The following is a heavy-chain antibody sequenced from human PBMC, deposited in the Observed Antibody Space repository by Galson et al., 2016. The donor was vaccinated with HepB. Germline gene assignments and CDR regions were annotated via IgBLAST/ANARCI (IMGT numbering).Heavy chain of an antibody. D-gene: IGHD6-19*01. CDR3: TRDGWYDSGSGFDPFDY. Sequence: SLRLSCAASGFIFSTYAMHWVRQAPGEGLEWVAIISNDGSNYYSADSVKGRFTISRDNSKNTLYLQMHSLRLEDTAVYYCTRDGWYDSGSGFDPFDYWGQGTLVTVSS. CDR1: GFIFSTYA. J-gene: IGHJ4*02. V-gene: IGHV3-30-3*01. CDR2: ISNDGSNY.